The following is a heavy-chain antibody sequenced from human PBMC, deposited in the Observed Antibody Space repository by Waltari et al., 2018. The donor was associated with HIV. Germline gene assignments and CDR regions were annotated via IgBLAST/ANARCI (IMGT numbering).Heavy chain of an antibody. CDR2: IYTSGST. CDR3: AGTYYDYVWGSYRPPPFDY. V-gene: IGHV4-4*07. J-gene: IGHJ4*02. D-gene: IGHD3-16*02. CDR1: GGSISSYY. Sequence: QVQLQESGPGLVKPSETLSLTCTVSGGSISSYYWSWIRQPAGKGLEWIGRIYTSGSTSYNPSLKSRVTMSVDTSKNQFSLKLSSVTAADTAVYYCAGTYYDYVWGSYRPPPFDYWGQGTLVTVSS.